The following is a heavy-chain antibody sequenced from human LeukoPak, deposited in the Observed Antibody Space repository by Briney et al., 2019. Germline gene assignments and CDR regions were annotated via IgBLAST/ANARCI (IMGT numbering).Heavy chain of an antibody. Sequence: GGSLRLSCAASGFTFSSYWMHWVRHAPEKGLVWVSRINSDGSSTSYADSVKGRFTISRDNAKNTLYLQMNSLRAEDTAVYCCARVGPDRSGLVTLWGQGTLVTVSS. CDR1: GFTFSSYW. V-gene: IGHV3-74*01. CDR2: INSDGSST. CDR3: ARVGPDRSGLVTL. J-gene: IGHJ4*02. D-gene: IGHD6-19*01.